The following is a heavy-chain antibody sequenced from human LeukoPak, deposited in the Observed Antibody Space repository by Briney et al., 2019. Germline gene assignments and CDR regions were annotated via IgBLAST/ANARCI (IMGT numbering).Heavy chain of an antibody. CDR1: GFTFSSYG. V-gene: IGHV3-30*18. CDR2: LSYDGSNK. D-gene: IGHD5-18*01. Sequence: GGSLRLSCAASGFTFSSYGMHWVRQAPGKGLEWVAVLSYDGSNKYYADSVKGRFTISRDNSKNTLYLQMNSLRAEDTAVYYCAKGYSYGQGYYYYGMDVWGQGTTVTVSS. CDR3: AKGYSYGQGYYYYGMDV. J-gene: IGHJ6*02.